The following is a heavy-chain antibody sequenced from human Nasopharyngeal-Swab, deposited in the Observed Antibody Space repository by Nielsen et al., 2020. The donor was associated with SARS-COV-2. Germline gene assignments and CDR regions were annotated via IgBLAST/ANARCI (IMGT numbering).Heavy chain of an antibody. CDR3: AREVLRFLEWLLPSDAFDI. CDR1: GFPFSSYS. J-gene: IGHJ3*02. Sequence: GGSLRLSCAVSGFPFSSYSMNWVRQAPGKGLEWVSYISSSSSTIYYADSVKGRFTISRDNAKNSLYLQMNSLRAEDTAVYYCAREVLRFLEWLLPSDAFDIWGQGTMVTVSS. CDR2: ISSSSSTI. D-gene: IGHD3-3*01. V-gene: IGHV3-48*01.